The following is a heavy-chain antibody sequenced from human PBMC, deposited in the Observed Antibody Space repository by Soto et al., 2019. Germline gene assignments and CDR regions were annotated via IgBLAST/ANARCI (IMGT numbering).Heavy chain of an antibody. V-gene: IGHV1-18*01. CDR2: ISTDNGNT. D-gene: IGHD2-21*02. CDR3: ARSIVVVTALDY. J-gene: IGHJ4*02. CDR1: GDTFTNSG. Sequence: ASVKVSCKASGDTFTNSGISWVRQAPGQGLEWMGWISTDNGNTNYAQHLQGRVTITRDTSASTAYMELSSLRSEDTAVYYCARSIVVVTALDYWGQGTLVTVSS.